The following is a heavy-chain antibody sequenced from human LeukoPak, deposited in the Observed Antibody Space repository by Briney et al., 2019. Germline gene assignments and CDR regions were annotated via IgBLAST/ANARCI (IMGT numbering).Heavy chain of an antibody. Sequence: APVKVSCKASGYTFTGYYMHWVRQAPGQGLEWMGRINPNSGGTNYAQKFQGRVTMTRDTSISTAYMELSRLRSDDTAVYYCAGGGSSGWYGFDYWGQGTLVTVSS. CDR3: AGGGSSGWYGFDY. CDR2: INPNSGGT. CDR1: GYTFTGYY. J-gene: IGHJ4*02. D-gene: IGHD6-19*01. V-gene: IGHV1-2*06.